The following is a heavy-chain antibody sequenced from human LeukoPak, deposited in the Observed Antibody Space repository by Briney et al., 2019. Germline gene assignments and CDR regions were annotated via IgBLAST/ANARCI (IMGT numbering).Heavy chain of an antibody. CDR3: ARDHSSPLGWFDP. D-gene: IGHD6-13*01. CDR1: GGTFSSYA. Sequence: ASVKVSCKASGGTFSSYAISWVRQSTGQALGWMGGIIPIFGTANSAQKSQSRVTITKDESTSTAYMELSSLRSEDTAVYYCARDHSSPLGWFDPWGQGTLVTVSS. V-gene: IGHV1-69*05. J-gene: IGHJ5*02. CDR2: IIPIFGTA.